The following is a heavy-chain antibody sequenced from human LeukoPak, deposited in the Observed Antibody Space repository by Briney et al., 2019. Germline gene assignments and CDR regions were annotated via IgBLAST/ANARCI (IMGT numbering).Heavy chain of an antibody. D-gene: IGHD3-22*01. CDR2: ITVDSITK. CDR3: ATEIYSSGRAATLDY. CDR1: GFTLNNYI. V-gene: IGHV3-30-3*01. J-gene: IGHJ4*02. Sequence: GGSLRLSCAASGFTLNNYIMHWVRQALGKGLEWMALITVDSITKNYADSVRDRFTVSRDNSKSTLYLQMSSLRADDTAIYYCATEIYSSGRAATLDYWGQGTLVTVSS.